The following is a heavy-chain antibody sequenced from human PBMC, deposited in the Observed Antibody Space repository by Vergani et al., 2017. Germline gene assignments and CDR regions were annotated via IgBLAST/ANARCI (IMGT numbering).Heavy chain of an antibody. D-gene: IGHD2-2*02. Sequence: QVQLQESGPGLVKPSQTLSLTCTVSGGSISSGGYYWSWIRQHPGKGLEWIGYIYYSGSTYYNPSLKSRVTISVDTSKNQFSLKLSSVTAADTAVYYCAGDKGGYCSSTSCYSPGWFDPWGQGTLVTVSS. V-gene: IGHV4-31*03. CDR1: GGSISSGGYY. CDR3: AGDKGGYCSSTSCYSPGWFDP. J-gene: IGHJ5*02. CDR2: IYYSGST.